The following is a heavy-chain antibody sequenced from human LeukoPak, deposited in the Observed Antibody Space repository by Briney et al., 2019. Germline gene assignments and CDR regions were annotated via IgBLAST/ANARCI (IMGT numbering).Heavy chain of an antibody. D-gene: IGHD2/OR15-2a*01. CDR2: ISGDGNAN. V-gene: IGHV3-48*01. J-gene: IGHJ4*02. Sequence: GGSLRLSCAASGFSFSSYSINWVRQAPGKGLEWVSYISGDGNANHYTDSVKGRFTISRDNAKNALYLQMNSLRAEDTAVYLCARDYVYAFDYWGQGTLVTVSS. CDR1: GFSFSSYS. CDR3: ARDYVYAFDY.